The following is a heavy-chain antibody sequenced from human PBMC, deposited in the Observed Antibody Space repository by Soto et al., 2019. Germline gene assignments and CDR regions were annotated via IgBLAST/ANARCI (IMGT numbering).Heavy chain of an antibody. Sequence: QPXGSLRLSCAASGFTFSSYSMSWVRQAPGKGLEWVSAISGSGGSTYYADSVKGRLTISRDNSKNTLYLQMNSLRAEDTAVYYCAKDSRLPRYFDDWGQGTLVTVSS. D-gene: IGHD3-16*01. V-gene: IGHV3-23*01. CDR2: ISGSGGST. CDR1: GFTFSSYS. CDR3: AKDSRLPRYFDD. J-gene: IGHJ4*02.